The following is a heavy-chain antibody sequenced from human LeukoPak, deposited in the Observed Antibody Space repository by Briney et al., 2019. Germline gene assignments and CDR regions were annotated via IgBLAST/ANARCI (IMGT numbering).Heavy chain of an antibody. CDR2: MYYSGST. CDR3: ARDRALGSGKYYFDY. D-gene: IGHD3-16*01. J-gene: IGHJ4*02. CDR1: NGSISSRSYY. Sequence: PSETLSLTCTVSNGSISSRSYYWGWIRQSPGKGLEWIGSMYYSGSTYYKWSLNSRVTISGDTSKNQFSLKLSSVTAADTAVYFCARDRALGSGKYYFDYWGQGTLVTVSS. V-gene: IGHV4-39*07.